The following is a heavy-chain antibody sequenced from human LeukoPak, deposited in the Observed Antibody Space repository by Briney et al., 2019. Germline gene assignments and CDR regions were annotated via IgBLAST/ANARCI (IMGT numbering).Heavy chain of an antibody. J-gene: IGHJ4*02. CDR2: INHSGGT. Sequence: PSETLSLTCAVYVGSFCGYCWSCIPHPPGKGREWIVEINHSGGTNYKPSLQSRATIAVDTSMNQFSLKLISVTAADPAVYYCARGNSWYDYFDYWGQGTLVTVSS. V-gene: IGHV4-34*01. CDR3: ARGNSWYDYFDY. D-gene: IGHD6-13*01. CDR1: VGSFCGYC.